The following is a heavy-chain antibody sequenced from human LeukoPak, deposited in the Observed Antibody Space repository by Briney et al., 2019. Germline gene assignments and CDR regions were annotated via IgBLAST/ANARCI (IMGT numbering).Heavy chain of an antibody. Sequence: ASVKVSCKASGYTFTGYYMHWVRQAPGQGLEWMGWINPNSGGTNYAQKFQGWVTMTRDTSISTAYMELSRLRSDDTAVYYCARELDEKGPAFDTWGQGTMVTVSS. D-gene: IGHD3-3*02. CDR2: INPNSGGT. J-gene: IGHJ3*02. V-gene: IGHV1-2*04. CDR3: ARELDEKGPAFDT. CDR1: GYTFTGYY.